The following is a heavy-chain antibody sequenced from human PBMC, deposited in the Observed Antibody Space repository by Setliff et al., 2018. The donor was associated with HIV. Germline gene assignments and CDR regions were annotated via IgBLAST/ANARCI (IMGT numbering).Heavy chain of an antibody. J-gene: IGHJ4*02. Sequence: ASVKVSCKASGYTSTGYYVHWMRQAPGQGLEWVGWINPNSGDTNYAQKFQGRVTMTTDTSISTAYMELSRLRSDDTAVYYCATLDYWGQGTLVTVSS. CDR3: ATLDY. V-gene: IGHV1-2*02. CDR2: INPNSGDT. CDR1: GYTSTGYY.